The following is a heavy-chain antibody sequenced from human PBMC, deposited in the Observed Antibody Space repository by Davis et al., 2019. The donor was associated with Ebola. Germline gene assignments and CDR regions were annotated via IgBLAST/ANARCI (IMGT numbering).Heavy chain of an antibody. CDR2: VYSGGST. Sequence: GESLKISCAASGFTVSSNYMSWVRQALGKGLEWVSVVYSGGSTYYADSVKGRFTISRDTSKNTLYLQMNSLRAEDTAVYYCARASTEVVPDYWGQGTLVTVSS. D-gene: IGHD1-1*01. V-gene: IGHV3-53*01. J-gene: IGHJ4*02. CDR1: GFTVSSNY. CDR3: ARASTEVVPDY.